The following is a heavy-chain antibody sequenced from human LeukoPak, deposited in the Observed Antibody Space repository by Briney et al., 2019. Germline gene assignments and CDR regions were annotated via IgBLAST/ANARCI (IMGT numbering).Heavy chain of an antibody. D-gene: IGHD3-22*01. V-gene: IGHV3-7*01. CDR2: INQSGSER. J-gene: IGHJ4*02. Sequence: WGSLTLSCAASGFTFSNYWMNWVRQAAGVGLEWVANINQSGSERYYVASVTGRFTISRDNAKNPVYLQMNSLRAEDTAVYYCARAYYNASSGYYFVGASPFDYWGQGTLVTVSS. CDR3: ARAYYNASSGYYFVGASPFDY. CDR1: GFTFSNYW.